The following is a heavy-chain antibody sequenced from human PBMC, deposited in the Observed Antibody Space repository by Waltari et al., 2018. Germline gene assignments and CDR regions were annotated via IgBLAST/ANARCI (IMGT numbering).Heavy chain of an antibody. J-gene: IGHJ4*02. D-gene: IGHD6-19*01. V-gene: IGHV1-2*02. CDR2: INPNSGGT. CDR1: GYTFTGYY. CDR3: ARDDKQWLVRPRPPPGGLPDY. Sequence: QVQLVQSGAEVKKPGASVKVSCKASGYTFTGYYMHWVRQAPGQGLEWMGWINPNSGGTNYAQKFQGRGTMTRDTSISTAYMELSRMRSDDTAVYYCARDDKQWLVRPRPPPGGLPDYWGQGTLVTVSS.